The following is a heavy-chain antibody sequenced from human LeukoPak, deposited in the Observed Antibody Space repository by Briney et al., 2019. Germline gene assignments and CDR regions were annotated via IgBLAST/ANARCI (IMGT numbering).Heavy chain of an antibody. CDR2: ISYDGNNK. D-gene: IGHD3-9*01. V-gene: IGHV3-30*03. J-gene: IGHJ4*02. CDR3: ARDDHYDTLTGFYAY. CDR1: GFSFISYG. Sequence: PGGSLRLSCAASGFSFISYGMHWVRQAPGKGLEGVAVISYDGNNKYYADSVKGRFTISRDNSKNTLYLQMNSLRAEDTAVYYCARDDHYDTLTGFYAYWGQGTLVTVSS.